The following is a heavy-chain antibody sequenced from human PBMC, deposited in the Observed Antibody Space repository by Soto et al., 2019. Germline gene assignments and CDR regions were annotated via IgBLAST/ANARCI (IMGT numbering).Heavy chain of an antibody. J-gene: IGHJ4*02. CDR3: ARDRLIAVTGLLHY. D-gene: IGHD6-19*01. CDR1: GYPFTRYG. V-gene: IGHV1-18*01. Sequence: QVQLVQSGAEVKKPGASVKVSCKTSGYPFTRYGINWVRQAPGQGPEWMGWISTYNGKTSYTQKIQSGVTITTDTSTSTAYMELRSLRSDDTAVYYCARDRLIAVTGLLHYWGQGTLVTVSS. CDR2: ISTYNGKT.